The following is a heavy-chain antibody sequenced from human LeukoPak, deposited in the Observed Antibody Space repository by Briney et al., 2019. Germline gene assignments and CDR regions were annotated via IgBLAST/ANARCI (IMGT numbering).Heavy chain of an antibody. V-gene: IGHV4-39*07. Sequence: SETLSLTCTVSGGSISSSSYYWGWIRQPPGKGLEWIGSIYCSGSTYYNPSLKSRVTISVDTSKNQFSLKLSSVTAADTAVYYCASGGYCGSTSCYPNWFDPWGQGTLVTVSS. CDR3: ASGGYCGSTSCYPNWFDP. J-gene: IGHJ5*02. CDR2: IYCSGST. D-gene: IGHD2-2*01. CDR1: GGSISSSSYY.